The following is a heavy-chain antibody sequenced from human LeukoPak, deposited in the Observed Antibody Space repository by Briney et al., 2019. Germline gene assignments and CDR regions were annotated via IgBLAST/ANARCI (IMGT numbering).Heavy chain of an antibody. CDR3: AREIVVVTAIHAFDL. Sequence: ASVKVSCKASGYTFTSYVITWVRQAPGQGLAWMGWISAYNGNTGYAQNFQGRVTMTTDTSTSTAYMELRSLRSDDTAVYYCAREIVVVTAIHAFDLWGQGTMVTVSS. CDR2: ISAYNGNT. J-gene: IGHJ3*01. D-gene: IGHD2-21*02. CDR1: GYTFTSYV. V-gene: IGHV1-18*01.